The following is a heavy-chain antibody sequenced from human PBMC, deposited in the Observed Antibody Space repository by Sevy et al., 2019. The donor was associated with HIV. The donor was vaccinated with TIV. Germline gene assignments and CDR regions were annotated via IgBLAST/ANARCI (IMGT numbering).Heavy chain of an antibody. V-gene: IGHV3-30*02. J-gene: IGHJ4*02. Sequence: GGSLRLSCAASGFTFSSYGMHWVRQAPGKGLEWVAFIRYDGSNKYYTDSVKGRFTISRDNSKNTLYLQMNSLRAEDTAVYYCAKDRGAAGSWHVFDYWGQGTLVTVSS. D-gene: IGHD6-13*01. CDR3: AKDRGAAGSWHVFDY. CDR1: GFTFSSYG. CDR2: IRYDGSNK.